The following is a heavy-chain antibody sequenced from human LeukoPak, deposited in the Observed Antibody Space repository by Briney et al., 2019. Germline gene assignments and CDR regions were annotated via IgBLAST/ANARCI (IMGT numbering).Heavy chain of an antibody. CDR1: GFIFSTYW. V-gene: IGHV3-74*01. D-gene: IGHD5-18*01. Sequence: GGSLRLSCAASGFIFSTYWMHWVRQGPGKGLVWVSRINSDGSSTNYADSVKGRFTISRDNAKNSLYLQMNSLRAEDTALYYCARGAEVQLWSYYFDYWGQGTLVTVSS. CDR3: ARGAEVQLWSYYFDY. CDR2: INSDGSST. J-gene: IGHJ4*02.